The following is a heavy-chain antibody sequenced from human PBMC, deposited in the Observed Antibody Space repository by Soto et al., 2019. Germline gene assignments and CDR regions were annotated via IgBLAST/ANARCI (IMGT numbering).Heavy chain of an antibody. CDR2: ISSSSSYI. CDR3: ARGTVVVVAAPGDTVQRWAY. CDR1: GFTFSSYS. J-gene: IGHJ4*02. Sequence: GGSLRLSCAASGFTFSSYSMNWVRQAPGKGLEWVSSISSSSSYIYYADSVKGRFTISRDNAKNSLYLQMNSLRAEDTAVYYCARGTVVVVAAPGDTVQRWAYWGQGTLVTVSS. V-gene: IGHV3-21*01. D-gene: IGHD2-15*01.